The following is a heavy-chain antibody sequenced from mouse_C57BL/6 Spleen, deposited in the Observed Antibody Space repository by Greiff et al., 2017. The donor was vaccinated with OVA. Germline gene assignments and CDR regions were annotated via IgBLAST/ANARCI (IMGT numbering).Heavy chain of an antibody. CDR2: IDPETGGT. CDR3: TIFYGLYYFDY. V-gene: IGHV1-15*01. J-gene: IGHJ2*01. CDR1: GYTFTDYE. Sequence: VQLQQSGAELVRPGASVTLSCKASGYTFTDYEMHWVKQTPVPGLEWIGAIDPETGGTAYNQKFKGKAILTADKSSSTAYMELRSLTSEDSAVYYCTIFYGLYYFDYWGQGTTLTVSS. D-gene: IGHD1-1*02.